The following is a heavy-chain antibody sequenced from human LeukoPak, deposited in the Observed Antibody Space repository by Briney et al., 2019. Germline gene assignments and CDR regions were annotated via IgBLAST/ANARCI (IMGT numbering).Heavy chain of an antibody. V-gene: IGHV1-69*05. D-gene: IGHD6-13*01. Sequence: ASVTVSCKASGGTFSSYAISWVRQAPGQGLEWMGGIIPIFGTANYAQKFQGRVTITTDESTSTAYMELSSLRSEDTAVYYCARVRIAAAGTHFDYWGQGTLGTVSA. CDR3: ARVRIAAAGTHFDY. CDR2: IIPIFGTA. CDR1: GGTFSSYA. J-gene: IGHJ4*02.